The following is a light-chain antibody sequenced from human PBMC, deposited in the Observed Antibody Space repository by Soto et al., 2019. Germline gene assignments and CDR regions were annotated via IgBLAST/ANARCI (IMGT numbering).Light chain of an antibody. CDR2: GAS. V-gene: IGKV3-20*01. CDR3: QQYGSSPRT. CDR1: QSVSNNY. Sequence: EIVLTQSPGTLSLSPGERATLSCRASQSVSNNYLAWYQQKLGQAPRLLISGASSRATGIPDRFSGSGSGTDFTLDISRLEPEDFAVYYCQQYGSSPRTFGQGTKVEIK. J-gene: IGKJ1*01.